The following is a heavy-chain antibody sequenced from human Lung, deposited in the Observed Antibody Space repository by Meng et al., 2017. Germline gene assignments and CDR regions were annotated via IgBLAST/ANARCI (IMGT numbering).Heavy chain of an antibody. Sequence: QVQLKQWGAGLLKPSETLSLTCVVSGGSFSDYYWSWIRQPPGKGLEWIGEINHSGSTNYNPSLESRATISVDTSQNNLPLKLSSVTAADSAVYYCARGPTTMAHDFDYWGQGTLVTVSS. CDR3: ARGPTTMAHDFDY. V-gene: IGHV4-34*01. CDR2: INHSGST. J-gene: IGHJ4*02. CDR1: GGSFSDYY. D-gene: IGHD4-11*01.